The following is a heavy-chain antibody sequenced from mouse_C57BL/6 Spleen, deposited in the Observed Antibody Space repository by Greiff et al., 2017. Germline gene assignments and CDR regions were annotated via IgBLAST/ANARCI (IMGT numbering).Heavy chain of an antibody. V-gene: IGHV1-69*01. CDR2: IDPSDSDT. D-gene: IGHD2-2*01. CDR3: ARYDGYYLYFDV. Sequence: QVQLQQPGAELVMPGASVKLSCKASGYTFTSYWMHWVKQRPGQGLEWIGEIDPSDSDTNYNQKFKGKSTLTVDKSSSTAYMQLSSLTSEDSAVYYCARYDGYYLYFDVWGTGTTVTVSS. CDR1: GYTFTSYW. J-gene: IGHJ1*03.